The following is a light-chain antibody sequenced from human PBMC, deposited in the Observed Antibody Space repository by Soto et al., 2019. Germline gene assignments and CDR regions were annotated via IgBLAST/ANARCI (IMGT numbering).Light chain of an antibody. CDR3: QQCNNWPPEIT. J-gene: IGKJ5*01. V-gene: IGKV3-11*01. CDR2: DAS. CDR1: QNISIY. Sequence: IVLTQSPATLSLSPGERATLSCRASQNISIYLAWYQHKPGQAPRLLIYDASNRATGIPARFSGSGSGTDLTLTISSLEPEDFAVYYCQQCNNWPPEITFGQGPRLDI.